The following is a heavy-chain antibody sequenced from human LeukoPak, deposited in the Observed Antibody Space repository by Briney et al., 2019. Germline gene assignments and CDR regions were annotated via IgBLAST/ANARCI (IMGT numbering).Heavy chain of an antibody. D-gene: IGHD6-13*01. CDR2: ISGSGGST. CDR3: SSSLGDYFDY. Sequence: GGSLRLSCAASGFTFSSYAMSWVRQAPGKGLEWVSAISGSGGSTYYADSVKGRFTISRDNSKNTLYLQMNSLRAEDTAVYYCSSSLGDYFDYWGQGTLVTVSS. V-gene: IGHV3-23*01. CDR1: GFTFSSYA. J-gene: IGHJ4*02.